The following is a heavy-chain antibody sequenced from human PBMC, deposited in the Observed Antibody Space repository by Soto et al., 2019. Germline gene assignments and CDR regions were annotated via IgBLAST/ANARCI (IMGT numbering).Heavy chain of an antibody. V-gene: IGHV4-34*01. CDR3: ARVDGAYCGGDCYQDAFDI. D-gene: IGHD2-21*02. CDR2: VNHSGTT. J-gene: IGHJ3*02. CDR1: GGSFSGYY. Sequence: AETLSLTCAVYGGSFSGYYWTWIRQSPEKGLEWIGEVNHSGTTYYNPSLKTRVTISVHTPKNQFSLKMSSVTDADTAVYYCARVDGAYCGGDCYQDAFDIWGQWTLGTV.